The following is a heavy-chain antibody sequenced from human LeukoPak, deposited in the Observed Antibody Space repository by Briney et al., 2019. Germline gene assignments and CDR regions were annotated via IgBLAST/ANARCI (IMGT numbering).Heavy chain of an antibody. J-gene: IGHJ4*02. CDR3: ARGSLGIAAAGTVDY. CDR2: IYYSGST. CDR1: GGSISSSSYY. Sequence: PSETLSLTCTVSGGSISSSSYYWGWIRQPPGKGLEWIGSIYYSGSTYYNPSLKSRVTISVDTSKNQFSLKLSSVTAADTAVYYCARGSLGIAAAGTVDYWGQGTLVTVSS. V-gene: IGHV4-39*01. D-gene: IGHD6-13*01.